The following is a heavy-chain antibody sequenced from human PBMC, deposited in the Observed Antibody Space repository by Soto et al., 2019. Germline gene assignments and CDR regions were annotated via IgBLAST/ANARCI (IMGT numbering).Heavy chain of an antibody. Sequence: EVQLLESGGALVQPGGSLRLSCAASGFTFSSYAMTWVRQVPGMGLDWVSSISGSGAHTYYTDSVKGRFTISRDNSKSTLYLQMNSLRAEDTAIYYCAIVSNSENYGDYWGRGTLVTVSS. V-gene: IGHV3-23*01. J-gene: IGHJ4*02. CDR1: GFTFSSYA. D-gene: IGHD1-26*01. CDR2: ISGSGAHT. CDR3: AIVSNSENYGDY.